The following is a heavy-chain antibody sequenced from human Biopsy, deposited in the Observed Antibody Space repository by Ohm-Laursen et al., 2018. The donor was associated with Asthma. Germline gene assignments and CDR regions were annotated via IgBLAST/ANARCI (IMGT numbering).Heavy chain of an antibody. Sequence: SLRLSCAASGSTFSSYSMYWVRQAPGKGLEWVAVISYDGSNKYYADSVKGRFTISRDNSKNTLYLQMNSLRAEDTAVYYCAKDTEGRYDFWSGLSYNYYGMDVWGQGTTVTVSS. J-gene: IGHJ6*02. D-gene: IGHD3-3*01. V-gene: IGHV3-30*18. CDR2: ISYDGSNK. CDR1: GSTFSSYS. CDR3: AKDTEGRYDFWSGLSYNYYGMDV.